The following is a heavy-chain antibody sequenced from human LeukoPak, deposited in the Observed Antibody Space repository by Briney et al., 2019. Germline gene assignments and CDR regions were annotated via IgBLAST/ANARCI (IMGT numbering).Heavy chain of an antibody. V-gene: IGHV3-33*01. D-gene: IGHD3-3*01. CDR3: ARVTAYYDFWSGYPSYGMDV. J-gene: IGHJ6*02. CDR2: IWYDGSNK. Sequence: GSLRLSCAASGFTFSSYGMHWVRQAPGKGLEWVAVIWYDGSNKYYADSVKGRFTISRDNSKNTLYLQMNSLRAEDTAVYYCARVTAYYDFWSGYPSYGMDVWGQGTTVTVSS. CDR1: GFTFSSYG.